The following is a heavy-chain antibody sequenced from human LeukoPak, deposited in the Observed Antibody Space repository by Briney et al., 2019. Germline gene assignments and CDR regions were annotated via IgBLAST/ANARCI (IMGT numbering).Heavy chain of an antibody. J-gene: IGHJ6*04. CDR3: ARDSTPDTPYYYYGMDV. CDR1: GFTFSSYW. Sequence: GGSLRLSCAASGFTFSSYWMHWVRQAPGKGLVWVSRINSDGSSTSYADSVKGRFTISRDNAKNTVYLQMNSLRAEDTAVYYCARDSTPDTPYYYYGMDVWGKGTTVTVSS. CDR2: INSDGSST. V-gene: IGHV3-74*01. D-gene: IGHD2/OR15-2a*01.